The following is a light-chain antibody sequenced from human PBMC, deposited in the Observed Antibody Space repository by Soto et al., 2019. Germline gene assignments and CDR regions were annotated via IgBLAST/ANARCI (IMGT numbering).Light chain of an antibody. CDR1: QSVSSAF. CDR3: QHFGSSLT. Sequence: EIVLTQTPGTPSLSPGERATLSCRASQSVSSAFLAWYHQKPGQAPRLLIYGASSRATGIPDRFSGSGSGTDFTLTISRLEPEDFAVYYCQHFGSSLTFCGGTRVEIK. J-gene: IGKJ4*01. CDR2: GAS. V-gene: IGKV3-20*01.